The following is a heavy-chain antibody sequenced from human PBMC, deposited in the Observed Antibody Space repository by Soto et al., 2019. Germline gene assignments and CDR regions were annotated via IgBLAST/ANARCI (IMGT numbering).Heavy chain of an antibody. CDR2: ISNGGGST. CDR1: GFTFSSYS. V-gene: IGHV3-23*01. J-gene: IGHJ4*02. Sequence: EVQLLESGGGLVQPXXSLRLSCAASGFTFSSYSMTWVRLAPGKGLEWVSAISNGGGSTYYADSVKGRFTISRDNSKNTLYLLMNSLRAEDTAVYYCAKDLYPGLPYYFDYWGQGTLVTVSS. D-gene: IGHD5-18*01. CDR3: AKDLYPGLPYYFDY.